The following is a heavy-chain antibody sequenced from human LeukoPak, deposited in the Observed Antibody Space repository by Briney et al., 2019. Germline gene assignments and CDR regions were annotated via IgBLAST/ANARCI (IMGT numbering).Heavy chain of an antibody. Sequence: GESLKISCKGSGYSFTSYWIGWVRQMPGKGLEWMGIIYPGDSDTRYSPSFQGQVTISADKSISTAYLQWSSLKASDTAMYYCASQGHSSGWDPYYFDYWGQGTLVTVSS. CDR2: IYPGDSDT. CDR3: ASQGHSSGWDPYYFDY. CDR1: GYSFTSYW. J-gene: IGHJ4*02. V-gene: IGHV5-51*01. D-gene: IGHD6-19*01.